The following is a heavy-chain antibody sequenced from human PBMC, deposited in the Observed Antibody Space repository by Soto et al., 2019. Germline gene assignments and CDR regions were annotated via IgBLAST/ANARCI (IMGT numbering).Heavy chain of an antibody. D-gene: IGHD6-19*01. J-gene: IGHJ4*02. CDR3: ASLSRRSIAVAGTQIDY. V-gene: IGHV1-69*13. CDR2: IIPIFGTA. CDR1: GGTFSSYA. Sequence: SVKVSCKASGGTFSSYAVSWVRQAPGQGLEWMGGIIPIFGTANYAQKFQGRVTITADESTSTAYMELSSLRSEDTAVYYCASLSRRSIAVAGTQIDYWGQGTPVTVSS.